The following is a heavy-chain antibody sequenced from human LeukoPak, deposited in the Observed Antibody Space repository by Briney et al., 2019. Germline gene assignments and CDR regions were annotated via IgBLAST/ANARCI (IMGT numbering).Heavy chain of an antibody. CDR1: GGSIRSDF. V-gene: IGHV4-59*01. D-gene: IGHD5-24*01. Sequence: KPSETLSLTCTVSGGSIRSDFWSWIRQPPGKGLEWIGYIYYSGSTNYNPSLKSRVTISVDTSKNQFSLKLSSVTAADTAVYYCAREGPMATIAYYYMDVWGKGTTVTVSS. CDR3: AREGPMATIAYYYMDV. CDR2: IYYSGST. J-gene: IGHJ6*03.